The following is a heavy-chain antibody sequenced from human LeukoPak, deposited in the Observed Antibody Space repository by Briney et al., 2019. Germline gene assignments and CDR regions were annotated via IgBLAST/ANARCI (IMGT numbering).Heavy chain of an antibody. D-gene: IGHD2-15*01. CDR3: AAGPHIVVVVAANPSPHFDY. J-gene: IGHJ4*02. V-gene: IGHV3-23*01. CDR2: ISGSGAGT. Sequence: GGSLRLSCAASGFTFSSYAMNWVRQAPGKGLEWVSSISGSGAGTSYADSVKGRFTISRDNSKNTLYLQMNSLRAEDTAVYYCAAGPHIVVVVAANPSPHFDYWGQGTLVTVSS. CDR1: GFTFSSYA.